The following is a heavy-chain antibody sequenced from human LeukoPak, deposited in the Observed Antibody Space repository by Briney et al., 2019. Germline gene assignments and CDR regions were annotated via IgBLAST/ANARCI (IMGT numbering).Heavy chain of an antibody. CDR1: GFTFGSYA. D-gene: IGHD1-14*01. CDR3: ASMFSSMGYNDASHVTYFDS. V-gene: IGHV3-23*01. J-gene: IGHJ4*02. CDR2: IASSGAYT. Sequence: GGSLRLSCATSGFTFGSYAMTWVRQAPGKGLEWASSIASSGAYTYYADSVKGRFTISRDNSKNTLFLQMNSLRVDDSAMYSCASMFSSMGYNDASHVTYFDSWGQGALVTVSS.